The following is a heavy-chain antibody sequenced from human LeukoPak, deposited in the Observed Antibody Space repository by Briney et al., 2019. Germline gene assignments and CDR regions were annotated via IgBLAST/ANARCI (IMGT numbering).Heavy chain of an antibody. V-gene: IGHV3-7*03. CDR1: GFTFTNHW. D-gene: IGHD3-3*02. J-gene: IGHJ5*02. CDR2: IKEDGSEK. CDR3: AKSGSSVFRS. Sequence: GGSLRLSCAASGFTFTNHWMSWVRQAPGKGLEWVANIKEDGSEKYYVDSAKGRFTVSRDNVKNSLFLQMNSLRVDDTAVYYCAKSGSSVFRSWGQGTLVTVSS.